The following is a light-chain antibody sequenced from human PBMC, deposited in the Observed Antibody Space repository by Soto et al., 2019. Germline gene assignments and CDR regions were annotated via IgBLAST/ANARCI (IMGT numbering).Light chain of an antibody. CDR2: GAS. CDR3: QQYGSSGT. CDR1: QSVSNNY. Sequence: ETVLTQSPCTLSLSPGERAALSCRASQSVSNNYLAWYQQKPGQAPRLLIYGASNRATGIPDRFSGSGSGTDFTLTISRLEPEDFAVYYCQQYGSSGTFAQGTKVDI. V-gene: IGKV3-20*01. J-gene: IGKJ1*01.